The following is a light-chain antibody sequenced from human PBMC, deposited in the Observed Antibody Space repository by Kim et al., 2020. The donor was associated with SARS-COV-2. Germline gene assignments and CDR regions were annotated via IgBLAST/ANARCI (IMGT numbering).Light chain of an antibody. V-gene: IGLV1-40*01. J-gene: IGLJ1*01. CDR2: GNS. Sequence: VTISCTWSSSNIGAGYDVHWYQQLPGTAPKLLIYGNSNRPSGVPDRFSGSKSGTSASLAITGLQAEDEADYYCQSYDSSLSGPRVFGTGTKVTVL. CDR3: QSYDSSLSGPRV. CDR1: SSNIGAGYD.